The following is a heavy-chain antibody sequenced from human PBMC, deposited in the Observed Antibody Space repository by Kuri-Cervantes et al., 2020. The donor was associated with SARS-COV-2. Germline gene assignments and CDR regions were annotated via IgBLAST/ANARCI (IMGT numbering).Heavy chain of an antibody. CDR3: ARGGCSSTSCLPFDY. V-gene: IGHV3-21*01. D-gene: IGHD2-2*01. CDR1: GFTFSSYS. Sequence: GESLKISCAASGFTFSSYSMNWVRQAPGKGLEWVSSISSSSSYIYYADSVKGRFTISRDNAKNSLYLQMNSLRAEDTAVYHCARGGCSSTSCLPFDYWGQGTLVTVSS. CDR2: ISSSSSYI. J-gene: IGHJ4*02.